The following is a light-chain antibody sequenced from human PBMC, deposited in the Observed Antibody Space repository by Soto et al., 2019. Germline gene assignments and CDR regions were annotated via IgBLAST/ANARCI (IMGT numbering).Light chain of an antibody. CDR2: GAS. CDR1: QSVRTK. CDR3: QQYNSWPPIT. V-gene: IGKV3-15*01. Sequence: EIVMTQSPDTLYVSPGEGCTLSCSSSQSVRTKLAWYQQKAGQAPRLLIYGASTRATGIPDRFSGSGSGTEFTLTISSLQSEDFAVYYCQQYNSWPPITFGQGTRLEIK. J-gene: IGKJ5*01.